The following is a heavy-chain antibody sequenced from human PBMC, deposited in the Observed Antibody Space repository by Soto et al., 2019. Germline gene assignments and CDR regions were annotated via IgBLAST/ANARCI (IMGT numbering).Heavy chain of an antibody. Sequence: EVQLLESGGGWIQPGGSLRLSCAASGFTFSTFAMTWVRQAPGKGLEWVSAITASGGSTYYADSVKGRCTISRYNSKNTLYLQTNSLRVADTAVYYCAKDLFPPRDSLYGMDVWGQWTTVTVPS. J-gene: IGHJ6*02. CDR3: AKDLFPPRDSLYGMDV. CDR1: GFTFSTFA. D-gene: IGHD3-22*01. CDR2: ITASGGST. V-gene: IGHV3-23*01.